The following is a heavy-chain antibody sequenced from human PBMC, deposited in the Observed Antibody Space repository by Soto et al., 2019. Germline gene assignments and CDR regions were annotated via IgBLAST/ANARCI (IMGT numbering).Heavy chain of an antibody. CDR2: IKSKTDGGTT. V-gene: IGHV3-15*01. CDR3: TTDGVNWNYRIIPHENELDY. CDR1: GFTFSNAW. J-gene: IGHJ4*02. Sequence: EVQLVESGGGLVKPGGSLRLSCAASGFTFSNAWMSWVRQAPGKGLEWVGRIKSKTDGGTTDYAAPVKGRFTISRDDSKITLFLQMNSLKTEDTALYYCTTDGVNWNYRIIPHENELDYWGQGTLVTVSS. D-gene: IGHD1-7*01.